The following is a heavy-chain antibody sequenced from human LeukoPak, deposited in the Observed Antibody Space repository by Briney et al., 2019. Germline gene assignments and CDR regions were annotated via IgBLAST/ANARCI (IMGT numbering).Heavy chain of an antibody. CDR1: GGTFSNYA. CDR2: IIPIVETA. J-gene: IGHJ6*03. V-gene: IGHV1-69*05. Sequence: SVKVSCKASGGTFSNYALNWVRQAPGQGLEWMGGIIPIVETANYAQKFQGRVTISTDESTSTVFMELHSLRSEDTAVYYCTTDPRITVAGTGYYYYHMDVWGKGTTVTVSS. CDR3: TTDPRITVAGTGYYYYHMDV. D-gene: IGHD6-19*01.